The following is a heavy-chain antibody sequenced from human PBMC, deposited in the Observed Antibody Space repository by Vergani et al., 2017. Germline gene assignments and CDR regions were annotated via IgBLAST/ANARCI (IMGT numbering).Heavy chain of an antibody. V-gene: IGHV1-58*02. CDR2: IVVGSGNT. CDR1: GGTFSSYA. Sequence: QLVQSGAEVKKPGASVKVSCKASGGTFSSYAISWVRQARGQRLEWIGWIVVGSGNTNYAQKFQERVTITRDMSTSTAYMELSSLRSEDTAVYYCAAAYYYYDSSGPFDYWGQGTLVTVSS. D-gene: IGHD3-22*01. CDR3: AAAYYYYDSSGPFDY. J-gene: IGHJ4*02.